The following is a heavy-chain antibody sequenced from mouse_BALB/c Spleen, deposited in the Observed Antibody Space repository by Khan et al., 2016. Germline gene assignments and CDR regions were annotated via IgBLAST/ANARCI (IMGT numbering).Heavy chain of an antibody. D-gene: IGHD4-1*01. Sequence: QVELQESGAELVRPGSSVKISCKATGYAFSSYWMNWVKQRPGQGLEWIGQIYHGDGDTNYNGKFKGNATLTADKSYSTASMTISSITAEEAEVYFCAKLTVTMGAMDYWGKGTSVTVSS. CDR3: AKLTVTMGAMDY. CDR1: GYAFSSYW. J-gene: IGHJ4*01. V-gene: IGHV1-80*01. CDR2: IYHGDGDT.